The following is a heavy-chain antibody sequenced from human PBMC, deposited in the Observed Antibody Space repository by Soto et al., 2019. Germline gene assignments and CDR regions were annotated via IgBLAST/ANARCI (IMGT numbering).Heavy chain of an antibody. CDR3: AKVRGPGGSTYDSVWGSYRYPPFDY. J-gene: IGHJ4*02. CDR2: ISGSGGST. Sequence: EVQLLESGGGLVQPGGSLRLSCAASGFTFSSYAMSWVRQAPGKGLEWVSAISGSGGSTYYADAVKGRFTISRDNSKNTLYLQMNSLRAEDTAVYYCAKVRGPGGSTYDSVWGSYRYPPFDYWGQGTLVTVSS. CDR1: GFTFSSYA. V-gene: IGHV3-23*01. D-gene: IGHD3-16*02.